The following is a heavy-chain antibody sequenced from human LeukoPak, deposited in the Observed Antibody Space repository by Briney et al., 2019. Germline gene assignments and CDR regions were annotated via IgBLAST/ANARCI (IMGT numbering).Heavy chain of an antibody. CDR2: ISAYNGNT. V-gene: IGHV1-18*01. D-gene: IGHD1-14*01. CDR3: ASTYRGPYYFDY. CDR1: GGTFSSYA. J-gene: IGHJ4*02. Sequence: AASVRVSCKASGGTFSSYAISWVRQAPGQGLEWMGWISAYNGNTNYAQKLQGRVTMTTDTSTSTAYMELRSLRSDDTAVYYCASTYRGPYYFDYWGPGTLVSVSS.